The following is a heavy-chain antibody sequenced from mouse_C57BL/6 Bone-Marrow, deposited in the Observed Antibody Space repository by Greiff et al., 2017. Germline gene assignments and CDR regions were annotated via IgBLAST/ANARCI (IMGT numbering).Heavy chain of an antibody. V-gene: IGHV1-69*01. CDR3: ARLFAY. CDR1: GYTFTSYW. CDR2: IDPSDSYT. Sequence: QVQLQQPGAELVMPGASVKLSCKASGYTFTSYWMHWVKQRPGQGLEWIGEIDPSDSYTNYNQKFKGKSTLTVDKSSSTAYMQLSSLTSEDSAVYYCARLFAYWGQETLVTVSA. J-gene: IGHJ3*01.